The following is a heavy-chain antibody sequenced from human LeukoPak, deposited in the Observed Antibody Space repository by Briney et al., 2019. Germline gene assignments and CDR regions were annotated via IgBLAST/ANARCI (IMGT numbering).Heavy chain of an antibody. CDR2: IYPGDSDT. Sequence: GESLKISCKGSGYSFTSYWIGWVCQMPGKGLEWMGIIYPGDSDTRYSPSFQGQVTISADKSISTAYLQWSSLKASDTAMYYCARPRDILTGYFGGAFDIWGQGTMVTVSS. CDR3: ARPRDILTGYFGGAFDI. V-gene: IGHV5-51*01. D-gene: IGHD3-9*01. J-gene: IGHJ3*02. CDR1: GYSFTSYW.